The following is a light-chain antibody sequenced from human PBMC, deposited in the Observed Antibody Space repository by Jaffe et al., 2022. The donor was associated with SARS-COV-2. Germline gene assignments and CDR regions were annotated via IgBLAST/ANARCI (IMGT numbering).Light chain of an antibody. CDR1: QSVDSTF. Sequence: IVLTQSPDTLSVSPGERATLSCRTSQSVDSTFLAWYQQKPGQAPRLLIYGASSRATGIPDRFSGSGSGTDFTLTISRLEPEDFAVYYCLQYVSSPRTFGQGTKLEL. J-gene: IGKJ1*01. CDR2: GAS. V-gene: IGKV3-20*01. CDR3: LQYVSSPRT.